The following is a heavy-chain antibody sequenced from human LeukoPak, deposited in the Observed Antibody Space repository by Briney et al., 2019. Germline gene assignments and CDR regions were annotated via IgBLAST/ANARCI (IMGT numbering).Heavy chain of an antibody. CDR2: TYYRSTWYN. Sequence: SQTLSLTCAISGDSFSSNSVTWNWIRQSPSRGLEWLGRTYYRSTWYNDYAVSVRGRITVNPDTSKNQFSLHLNSVTPEDTAVYYCAREYSSSEEFDYWGQGTLVTVSS. V-gene: IGHV6-1*01. CDR1: GDSFSSNSVT. D-gene: IGHD6-6*01. CDR3: AREYSSSEEFDY. J-gene: IGHJ4*02.